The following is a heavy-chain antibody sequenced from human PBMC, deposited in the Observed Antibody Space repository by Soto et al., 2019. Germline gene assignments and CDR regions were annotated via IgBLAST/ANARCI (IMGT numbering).Heavy chain of an antibody. D-gene: IGHD4-17*01. CDR3: AREVIPLTTDWYFDL. J-gene: IGHJ2*01. CDR1: GGSISGGVGGLYY. V-gene: IGHV4-30-4*01. Sequence: QLQLRESGPGLVKPSETLSLTCTASGGSISGGVGGLYYWSWIRQPPGKGLEWIGYIYDSGSTYYDPSLKRRVTISVDTSKNQCSLRLSLVTAADTAVYYCAREVIPLTTDWYFDLWGRGTLVTVSS. CDR2: IYDSGST.